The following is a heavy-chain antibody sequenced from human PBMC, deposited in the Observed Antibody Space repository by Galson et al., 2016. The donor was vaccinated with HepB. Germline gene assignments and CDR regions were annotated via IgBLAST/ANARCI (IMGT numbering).Heavy chain of an antibody. Sequence: SLRLSCAASGPAFSTSPMHWVRQAPGKGLEWVSTISYDGYYKYYADSVKGRFTISRDNSENTLHLQMDSLSVEDTALYFCARESTMWDARGLPYYYTNVWGKGTTVTVSS. J-gene: IGHJ6*03. D-gene: IGHD1-26*01. CDR2: ISYDGYYK. CDR1: GPAFSTSP. CDR3: ARESTMWDARGLPYYYTNV. V-gene: IGHV3-30-3*01.